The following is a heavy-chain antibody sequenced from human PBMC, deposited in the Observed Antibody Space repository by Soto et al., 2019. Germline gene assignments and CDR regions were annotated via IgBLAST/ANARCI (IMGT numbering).Heavy chain of an antibody. CDR2: IYYSGST. Sequence: PSETLSLTCTVSGGSISSGGYYWSWIRHHPGKGLEWIGYIYYSGSTYYNPSLKSRVTISVDTSKNQFSLKLSSVTAADTAVYYCAREGSSSPPYNWFDPWGQGPLVTVSS. CDR1: GGSISSGGYY. J-gene: IGHJ5*02. V-gene: IGHV4-31*03. D-gene: IGHD6-13*01. CDR3: AREGSSSPPYNWFDP.